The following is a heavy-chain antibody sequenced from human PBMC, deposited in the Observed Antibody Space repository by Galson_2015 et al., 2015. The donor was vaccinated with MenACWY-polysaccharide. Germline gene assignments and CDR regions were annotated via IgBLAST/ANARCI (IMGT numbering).Heavy chain of an antibody. V-gene: IGHV3-30-3*01. Sequence: SLRLSCAASGFSFSSNAMHWVRQAPGKGPEWVAVISYDGSNKYYADFVKGRFTISRDNSKKTVDLQVNSLRIEDTAVYYCATGYCGRTVCSPPFDYWGQGTQVTVSS. D-gene: IGHD2-2*01. J-gene: IGHJ4*02. CDR2: ISYDGSNK. CDR3: ATGYCGRTVCSPPFDY. CDR1: GFSFSSNA.